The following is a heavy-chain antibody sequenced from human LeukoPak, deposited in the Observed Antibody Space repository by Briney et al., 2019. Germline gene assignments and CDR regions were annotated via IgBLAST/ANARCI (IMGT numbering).Heavy chain of an antibody. V-gene: IGHV3-30-3*01. CDR2: ISYDGSNK. Sequence: PGGSLGLSCAASGFTFSNYVIHWVRQAPGKGLEWVAVISYDGSNKYYADSVKGRFTISRDNSKNTLYLQMNSLRAEDTAVYYCAKDTTPWFGELLPWDWGQGTLVTVSS. CDR3: AKDTTPWFGELLPWD. CDR1: GFTFSNYV. D-gene: IGHD3-10*01. J-gene: IGHJ4*02.